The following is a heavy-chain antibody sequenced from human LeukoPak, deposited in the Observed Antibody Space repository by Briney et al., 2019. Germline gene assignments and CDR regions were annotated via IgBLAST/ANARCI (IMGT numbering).Heavy chain of an antibody. CDR3: AKRPPTMVRGSPFDY. J-gene: IGHJ4*02. D-gene: IGHD3-10*01. V-gene: IGHV3-23*01. CDR2: ISNSGGTT. Sequence: ETLSLTCTVSGGSISSYHWSWIRQPPGKGLEWVSSISNSGGTTNYADSVNGRFTISRDNSKNTLYLQMNSLRAEDTAVYYCAKRPPTMVRGSPFDYWGQGTLVTVSS. CDR1: GGSISSYH.